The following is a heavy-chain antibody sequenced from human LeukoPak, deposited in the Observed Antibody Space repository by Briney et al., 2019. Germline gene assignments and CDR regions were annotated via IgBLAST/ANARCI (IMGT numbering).Heavy chain of an antibody. V-gene: IGHV4-59*08. J-gene: IGHJ4*02. CDR2: IYYSGST. D-gene: IGHD3-10*01. CDR1: GGSISSYY. Sequence: PSEPLSLTCTVSGGSISSYYWRWIRQPPGKGLEWIGYIYYSGSTNYNPSLKSRVTISVDTSKNQFSLKLSSVTTADTAVYYCARGGNYYGSGSSMYYFDYWGQGTLVTVSS. CDR3: ARGGNYYGSGSSMYYFDY.